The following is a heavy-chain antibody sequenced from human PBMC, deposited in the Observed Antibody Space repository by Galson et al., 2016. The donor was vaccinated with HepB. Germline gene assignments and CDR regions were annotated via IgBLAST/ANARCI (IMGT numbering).Heavy chain of an antibody. J-gene: IGHJ6*02. Sequence: SLRLSCAASGFAFDSHGMHWVRQDPGKGLEWVALIWYSGKNKYYSESVRGRFTISRDNSMKKVYLEMNSLRIEDTGLYYCARESPRSSGWDNLYYHGMDVWGRGTTVIVSS. CDR3: ARESPRSSGWDNLYYHGMDV. CDR2: IWYSGKNK. D-gene: IGHD6-25*01. CDR1: GFAFDSHG. V-gene: IGHV3-33*01.